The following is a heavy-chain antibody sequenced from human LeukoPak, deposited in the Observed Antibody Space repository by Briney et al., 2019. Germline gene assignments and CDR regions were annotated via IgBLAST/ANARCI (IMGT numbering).Heavy chain of an antibody. V-gene: IGHV1-69*05. D-gene: IGHD3-10*01. CDR1: GGTFSSYA. CDR2: IIPIFGTA. J-gene: IGHJ4*02. Sequence: ASVKASCKASGGTFSSYAISWVRQAPGQGLEWMGGIIPIFGTANYAQKFQGRVTITTDESTSTAYMELSSLRSEDTAVYYCARDQGRGTFDYWGQGTLVTVSS. CDR3: ARDQGRGTFDY.